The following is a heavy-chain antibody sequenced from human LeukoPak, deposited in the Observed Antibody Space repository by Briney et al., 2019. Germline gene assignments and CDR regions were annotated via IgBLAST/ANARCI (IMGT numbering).Heavy chain of an antibody. CDR2: IYYSGST. V-gene: IGHV4-30-4*01. J-gene: IGHJ4*02. CDR3: ASMEDSSGYYYPFDY. D-gene: IGHD3-22*01. CDR1: GGSISSGDYY. Sequence: SETLSLTCTVSGGSISSGDYYWSWIRQPPGKGLEWIGYIYYSGSTYYNPSLKSRVTISVDTSKNQFSLKLSSVTAADTAVYHCASMEDSSGYYYPFDYWGQGTLVTVSS.